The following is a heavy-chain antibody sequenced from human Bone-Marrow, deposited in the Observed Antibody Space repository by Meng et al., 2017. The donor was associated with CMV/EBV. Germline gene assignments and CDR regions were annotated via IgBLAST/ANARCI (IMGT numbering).Heavy chain of an antibody. D-gene: IGHD3-16*01. CDR1: RYTFTSYY. J-gene: IGHJ5*02. CDR2: INPSTGST. CDR3: ARDILGEYFDP. Sequence: ASVKVSCKASRYTFTSYYMHWMRQDPGQGLEWMGIINPSTGSTSYAQKFQGRVTMTRDTSTSTVYMELSSLRSEDTAVYYCARDILGEYFDPWGQGTLVTVSS. V-gene: IGHV1-46*01.